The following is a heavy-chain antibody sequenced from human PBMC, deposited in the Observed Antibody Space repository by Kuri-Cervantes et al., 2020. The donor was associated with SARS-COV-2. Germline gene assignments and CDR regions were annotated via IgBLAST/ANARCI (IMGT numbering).Heavy chain of an antibody. CDR2: ISYSGST. CDR3: ARHDYGDPLTYYYGMDV. CDR1: ISNFY. J-gene: IGHJ6*02. Sequence: SETLSLTCSVFISNFYWSWIRQPPGKGPEWIGFISYSGSTTYNPSLRSRVAISVDTSKNQFSLNVSSMTAADTAVYYCARHDYGDPLTYYYGMDVWGQGTTVTVSS. V-gene: IGHV4-59*01. D-gene: IGHD4-17*01.